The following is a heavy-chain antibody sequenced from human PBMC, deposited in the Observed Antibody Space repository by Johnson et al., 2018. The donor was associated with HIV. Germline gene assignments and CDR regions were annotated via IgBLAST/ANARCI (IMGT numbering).Heavy chain of an antibody. CDR2: INWNGGST. V-gene: IGHV3-20*04. D-gene: IGHD3-22*01. CDR3: ARGDYYDSSGYFSDAFDS. Sequence: VQLVESGGGVVRPGGSLRLSCATSGFIFDDYGMSWVRQAPGKGLEWVSGINWNGGSTSYADSVKGRFTISRNNAKNSLYLQMNSLRAEDTAVYYCARGDYYDSSGYFSDAFDSWGQGTMVTVSS. J-gene: IGHJ3*02. CDR1: GFIFDDYG.